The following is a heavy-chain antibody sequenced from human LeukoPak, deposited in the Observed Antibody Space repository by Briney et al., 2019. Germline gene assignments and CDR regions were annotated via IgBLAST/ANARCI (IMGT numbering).Heavy chain of an antibody. CDR1: GFKFTDYP. J-gene: IGHJ4*02. CDR2: IRTSAGGANLA. CDR3: AADPRNAFDY. V-gene: IGHV3-48*02. Sequence: GGSLRLSCATSGFKFTDYPMNWVRQAPGKGLEWVSNIRTSAGGANLAFYADSVKGRVTFSRDDAKNTLYLHMHSLRDDDTAGYYCAADPRNAFDYWGQGILVTVSS.